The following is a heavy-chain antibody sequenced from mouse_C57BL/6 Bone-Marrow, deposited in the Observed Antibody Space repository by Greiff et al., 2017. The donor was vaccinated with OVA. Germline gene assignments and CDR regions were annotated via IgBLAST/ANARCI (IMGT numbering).Heavy chain of an antibody. CDR1: GYTFTDYY. V-gene: IGHV1-26*01. CDR3: ARAVYGSPWFAY. J-gene: IGHJ3*01. Sequence: EVQLQQSGPELVKPGASVKISCKASGYTFTDYYMNWVKQSPGKSLEWIGDINPNNGGTSYNQKFKGKATLTVNKSSSTAYMELRSLTSEDSAVYYCARAVYGSPWFAYWGQGTLVTVSA. D-gene: IGHD1-1*01. CDR2: INPNNGGT.